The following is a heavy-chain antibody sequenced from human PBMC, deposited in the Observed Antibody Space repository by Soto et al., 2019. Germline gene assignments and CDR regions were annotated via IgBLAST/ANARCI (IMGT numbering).Heavy chain of an antibody. CDR1: GFTFSSYW. Sequence: GGSLRLSCAASGFTFSSYWMSWVRQAPGKGLEWVANIKQDGSEKYYVDSVKGRFTISRDNAKNSLYLQMNSLRAEDTAVYYCARDGNYYDSSGYDAFDIWGQGTMVTVSS. J-gene: IGHJ3*02. CDR3: ARDGNYYDSSGYDAFDI. V-gene: IGHV3-7*05. CDR2: IKQDGSEK. D-gene: IGHD3-22*01.